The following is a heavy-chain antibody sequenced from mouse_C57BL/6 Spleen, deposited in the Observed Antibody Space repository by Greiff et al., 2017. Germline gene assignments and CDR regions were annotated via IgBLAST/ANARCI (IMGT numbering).Heavy chain of an antibody. CDR1: GYSFTDYN. V-gene: IGHV1-39*01. CDR3: ATTYGNFFDY. CDR2: INPNSGTP. Sequence: VQLKESGPELVKPGASVKISCKASGYSFTDYNMNWVKQSNGKSLEWIGVINPNSGTPSSNQKFKGKATLTVAQSSSTAYMLLNSQTSEDYAVNYCATTYGNFFDYWGQGTTLTVSS. D-gene: IGHD2-1*01. J-gene: IGHJ2*01.